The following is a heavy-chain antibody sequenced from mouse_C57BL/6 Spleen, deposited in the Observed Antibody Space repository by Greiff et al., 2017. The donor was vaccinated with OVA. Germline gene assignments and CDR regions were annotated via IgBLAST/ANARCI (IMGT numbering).Heavy chain of an antibody. CDR3: ARSDYGNYADAMDY. CDR1: GYTFTDYY. V-gene: IGHV1-26*01. Sequence: VQLQQSGPELVKPGASVKISCKASGYTFTDYYMNWVKQSHGKSLEWIGDINPNNGGTSYNQKFKGKATLTVDKSSSTAYMELRSLTSEDSAVYYGARSDYGNYADAMDYWGQGTSVTVSS. J-gene: IGHJ4*01. D-gene: IGHD2-1*01. CDR2: INPNNGGT.